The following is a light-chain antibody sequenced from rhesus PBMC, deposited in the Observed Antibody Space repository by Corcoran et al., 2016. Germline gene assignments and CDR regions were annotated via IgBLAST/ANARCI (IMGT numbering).Light chain of an antibody. CDR1: QSLVHSNGNTY. J-gene: IGKJ1*01. V-gene: IGKV2-64*01. CDR2: KVS. Sequence: DVVMTQSPLSLPITPGQPASISCRSSQSLVHSNGNTYLSWYQQKPGQPPRRLIYKVSNRDSGVPDRFRGSGAGTDCTLKISRVEAEDVGVYYCGQGTHWPRTFGQGTKVEIK. CDR3: GQGTHWPRT.